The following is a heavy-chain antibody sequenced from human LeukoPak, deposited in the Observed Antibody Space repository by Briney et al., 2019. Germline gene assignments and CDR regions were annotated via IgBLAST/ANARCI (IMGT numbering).Heavy chain of an antibody. D-gene: IGHD5-18*01. CDR1: RFTFSSYG. V-gene: IGHV3-23*01. Sequence: GGTLRLSCAASRFTFSSYGMSWVRQAPGKGLEWVSAISGSGGSTYYADSVKGRFTISRDNSKNTLYLQMNSLRAEDTAVYYCARDLSGVAGYTYGRGIDYWGQGTLVTVSS. J-gene: IGHJ4*02. CDR3: ARDLSGVAGYTYGRGIDY. CDR2: ISGSGGST.